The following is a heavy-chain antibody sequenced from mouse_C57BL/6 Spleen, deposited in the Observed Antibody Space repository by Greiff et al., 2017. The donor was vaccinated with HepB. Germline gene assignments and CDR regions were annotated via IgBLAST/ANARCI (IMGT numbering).Heavy chain of an antibody. D-gene: IGHD1-1*01. CDR3: ARLSTTVVAKDY. CDR1: GYTFTSYW. J-gene: IGHJ2*01. V-gene: IGHV1-52*01. CDR2: IDPSDSET. Sequence: QVQLKQPGAELVRPGSSVKLSCKASGYTFTSYWMHWVKQRPIQGLEWIGNIDPSDSETHYNQKFKDKATLTVDKSSSTAYMQLSSLTSEDSAVYYCARLSTTVVAKDYWGQGTTLTVSS.